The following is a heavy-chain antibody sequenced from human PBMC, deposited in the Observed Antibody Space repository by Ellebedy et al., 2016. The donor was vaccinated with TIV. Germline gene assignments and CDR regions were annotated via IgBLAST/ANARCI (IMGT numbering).Heavy chain of an antibody. CDR2: IYYDGST. V-gene: IGHV4-39*07. CDR1: GESINTGTFY. CDR3: AREWKKQLLKIGVDFDH. D-gene: IGHD2-2*01. J-gene: IGHJ4*02. Sequence: SETLSLTXTVSGESINTGTFYWGWIRQSPGKGLEWIGSIYYDGSTYYKPSLKSRVTISIDTSKSQFSLKLISVTAADTAVYYCAREWKKQLLKIGVDFDHWGQGALVTVSS.